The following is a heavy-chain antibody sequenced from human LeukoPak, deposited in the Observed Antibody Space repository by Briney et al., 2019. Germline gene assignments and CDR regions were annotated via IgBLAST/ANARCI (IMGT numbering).Heavy chain of an antibody. CDR2: INPTGSST. CDR1: GYSFTSHY. J-gene: IGHJ5*02. V-gene: IGHV1-46*01. CDR3: ARDNSVGDVAWWFDP. D-gene: IGHD1-26*01. Sequence: AAVKVSCKASGYSFTSHYMHWVRQAPGQGLEWLGLINPTGSSTLYAQKFQGRVTMTRDMSTTTDYMELSSLRSDDTAVYYCARDNSVGDVAWWFDPWGQGTLVTVSS.